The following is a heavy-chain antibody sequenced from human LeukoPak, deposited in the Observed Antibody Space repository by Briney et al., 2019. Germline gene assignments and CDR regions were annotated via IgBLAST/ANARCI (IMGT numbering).Heavy chain of an antibody. V-gene: IGHV4-30-2*01. D-gene: IGHD2-2*01. J-gene: IGHJ3*02. CDR2: IYHSGST. Sequence: SETLSLTCTVSGGSISSGGYYWSWIRQPPGKGLEWIGYIYHSGSTYYNPSLKSRVTISVDRSKNQFSLKLSSVTAADTAVYYCARSRRYCSSTSRYVDAFDIWGQGTMVTVSS. CDR3: ARSRRYCSSTSRYVDAFDI. CDR1: GGSISSGGYY.